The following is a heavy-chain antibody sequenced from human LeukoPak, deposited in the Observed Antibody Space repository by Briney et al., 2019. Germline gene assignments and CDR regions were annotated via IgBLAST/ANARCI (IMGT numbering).Heavy chain of an antibody. J-gene: IGHJ4*02. D-gene: IGHD3-22*01. CDR3: ARSVSYYYESSGYHFDY. V-gene: IGHV4-39*07. Sequence: SETLSLTCTVSGGSISSSSYYWGWIRQPPGKGLEWIGSIYYSGSTYYNPSLKSRVTISVDTSKNQFSLKLSSVTAADTAVYYCARSVSYYYESSGYHFDYWGKGTLVTVSS. CDR2: IYYSGST. CDR1: GGSISSSSYY.